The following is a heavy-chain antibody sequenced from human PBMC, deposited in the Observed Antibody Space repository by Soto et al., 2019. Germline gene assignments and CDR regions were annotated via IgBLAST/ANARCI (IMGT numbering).Heavy chain of an antibody. J-gene: IGHJ5*02. CDR2: IIPIFGTA. CDR1: GGTFSSYA. Sequence: SVKVSCKASGGTFSSYAISWVRQAPGQGLEWMGGIIPIFGTANYAQKLQGRVTMTTDTSTSTAYMELRSLRSDDTAVYYCARDFTIFGVVPNWFDPWGQGTLVTVSS. V-gene: IGHV1-69*05. CDR3: ARDFTIFGVVPNWFDP. D-gene: IGHD3-3*01.